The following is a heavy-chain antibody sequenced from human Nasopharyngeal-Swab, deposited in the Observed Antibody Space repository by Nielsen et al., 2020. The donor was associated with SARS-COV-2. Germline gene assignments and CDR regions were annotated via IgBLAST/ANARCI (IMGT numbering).Heavy chain of an antibody. J-gene: IGHJ4*02. CDR2: IDAGGGNT. D-gene: IGHD5-18*01. CDR1: GFTFSTYA. V-gene: IGHV3-23*01. CDR3: AKGVTPSDY. Sequence: GESLKISCAASGFTFSTYAMTWVRQAPGKGLEWVSTIDAGGGNTWYADSVKGRFTISRDNSKNTLYLQMNSLRAEDTAVYYCAKGVTPSDYWGQGTLVTVSS.